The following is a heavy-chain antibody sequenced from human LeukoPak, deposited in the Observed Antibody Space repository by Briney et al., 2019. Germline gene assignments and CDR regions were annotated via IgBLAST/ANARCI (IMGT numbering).Heavy chain of an antibody. CDR1: GFTFSNAW. CDR2: IYSGGST. J-gene: IGHJ4*02. CDR3: ARERVGRNYYDSSGYPREIRLGYFDY. V-gene: IGHV3-53*01. D-gene: IGHD3-22*01. Sequence: PGGSLRLSCAASGFTFSNAWMSWVRQAPGKGLEWVSVIYSGGSTYYADSVKGRFTISRDNSKNTLYLQMNSLRAEDTAVYYCARERVGRNYYDSSGYPREIRLGYFDYWGQGTLVTVSS.